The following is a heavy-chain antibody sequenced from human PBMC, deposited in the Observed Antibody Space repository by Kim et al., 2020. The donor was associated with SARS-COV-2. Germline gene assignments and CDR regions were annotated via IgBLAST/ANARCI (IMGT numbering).Heavy chain of an antibody. Sequence: KNSPTFQGRVTITRDTPASTAYMELSSLRSEDTAVYYCARGHRGSGLADYWGQGTLVTVSS. V-gene: IGHV1-3*01. D-gene: IGHD6-19*01. J-gene: IGHJ4*02. CDR3: ARGHRGSGLADY.